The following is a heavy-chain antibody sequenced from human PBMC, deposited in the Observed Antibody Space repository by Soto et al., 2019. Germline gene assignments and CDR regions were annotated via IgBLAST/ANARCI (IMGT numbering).Heavy chain of an antibody. D-gene: IGHD2-15*01. V-gene: IGHV4-59*08. Sequence: QVQLQESGPGLVKPSETLSLTCTVSGGSISSYYWSWIRQPPGKGLEWIGYIYYSGSTNYNPSLTSRVTISVDTSKNQFSLKLSSVNAADTAVYYCARHTGYCSGGSCYYYYGMDVWGQGTTVTVSS. CDR1: GGSISSYY. CDR3: ARHTGYCSGGSCYYYYGMDV. J-gene: IGHJ6*02. CDR2: IYYSGST.